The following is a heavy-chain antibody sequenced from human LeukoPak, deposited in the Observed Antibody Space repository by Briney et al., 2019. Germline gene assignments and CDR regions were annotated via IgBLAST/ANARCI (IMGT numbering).Heavy chain of an antibody. V-gene: IGHV1-2*02. CDR2: INPNSGGT. Sequence: ASVKVSCKASGYTFTGYYMHWLRQAPGQGLEWMGWINPNSGGTNYAQKFQGRVTMTRDTSISTAYMELSRLRSDDTAVYYCASSLYNWNDGGNWFDPWGQGTLVTVSS. J-gene: IGHJ5*02. CDR3: ASSLYNWNDGGNWFDP. CDR1: GYTFTGYY. D-gene: IGHD1-20*01.